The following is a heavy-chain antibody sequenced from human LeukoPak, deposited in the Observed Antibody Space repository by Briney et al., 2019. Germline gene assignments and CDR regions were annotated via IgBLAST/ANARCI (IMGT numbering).Heavy chain of an antibody. V-gene: IGHV3-9*01. CDR1: GLTFNNYA. D-gene: IGHD3-22*01. CDR3: AKAYYYDSSGYFDY. Sequence: GGSLRLSCAVSGLTFNNYAMHWVRQAPGKGLEWVSGISWNSGSIGYADSVKGRFTISRDNAKNSLYLQMNSLRAEDTALYYCAKAYYYDSSGYFDYWGQGTLVTVSS. CDR2: ISWNSGSI. J-gene: IGHJ4*02.